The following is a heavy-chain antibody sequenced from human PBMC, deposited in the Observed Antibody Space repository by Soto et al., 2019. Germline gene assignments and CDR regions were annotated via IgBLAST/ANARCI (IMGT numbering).Heavy chain of an antibody. J-gene: IGHJ5*02. CDR1: GFSLTTRGLG. CDR2: IYWDDDK. D-gene: IGHD4-17*01. CDR3: VHGLVTSETTTWFDP. V-gene: IGHV2-5*02. Sequence: QITLKESGPTLVKPTQTLTLTCTFSGFSLTTRGLGVGWIRQPPGEALEWLALIYWDDDKRYNPSLRSRLTITKDSSKYQVLLTMSNMDPVDTALYYCVHGLVTSETTTWFDPWGQGTLVTDSS.